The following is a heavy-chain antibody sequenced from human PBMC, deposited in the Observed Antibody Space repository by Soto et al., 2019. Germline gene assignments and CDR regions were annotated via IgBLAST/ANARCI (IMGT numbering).Heavy chain of an antibody. Sequence: ASVKVSCKASGYTFTSYGISWVRQAPGQGFEWMGWISAYNGNTNYAQKLQGRVTMTTDTSTSTAYMELRSLRSDDTAVYYCARGFVMGQYSSSLNFDYWGQGTLVTVSS. D-gene: IGHD6-6*01. CDR3: ARGFVMGQYSSSLNFDY. CDR1: GYTFTSYG. J-gene: IGHJ4*02. CDR2: ISAYNGNT. V-gene: IGHV1-18*01.